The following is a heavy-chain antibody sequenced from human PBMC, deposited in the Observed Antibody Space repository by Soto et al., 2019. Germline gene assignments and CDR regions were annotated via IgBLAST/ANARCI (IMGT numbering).Heavy chain of an antibody. J-gene: IGHJ4*02. CDR1: GYSFTSYG. V-gene: IGHV1-18*01. D-gene: IGHD5-12*01. Sequence: QVQLVQSGAEVKKPGASVKVSCKASGYSFTSYGISWVRQAPGQGVERMGWISTYNGNRKYAKKFQGRVTMTTDTSTSTAYMELRSLRSDDTSVYYCARDLGGFPDYWGQGTLVTVSS. CDR3: ARDLGGFPDY. CDR2: ISTYNGNR.